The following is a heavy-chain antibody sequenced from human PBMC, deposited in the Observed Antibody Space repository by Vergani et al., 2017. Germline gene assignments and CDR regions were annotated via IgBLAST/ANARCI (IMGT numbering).Heavy chain of an antibody. J-gene: IGHJ4*02. CDR2: ISAYNGNT. CDR1: GYTFTSYG. Sequence: QVQLVQSGAEVKKPGASVKVSCKASGYTFTSYGISWVRQAPGQGLEWMGWISAYNGNTNYAQKLQGRVTMTPDTSTSTAYMELRSLKASDTAMYYCARHIPTQQLVHFDYWGQGTLVTVSS. V-gene: IGHV1-18*01. CDR3: ARHIPTQQLVHFDY. D-gene: IGHD6-13*01.